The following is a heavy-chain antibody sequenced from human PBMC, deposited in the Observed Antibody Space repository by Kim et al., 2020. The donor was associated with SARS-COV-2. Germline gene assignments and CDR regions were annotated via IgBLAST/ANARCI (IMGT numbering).Heavy chain of an antibody. V-gene: IGHV1-46*01. D-gene: IGHD2-21*02. CDR3: ARDPRVTSSLGFDY. CDR1: GYSFTSCY. Sequence: ASVKLSCKSSGYSFTSCYLHWVRQAPGQGLEWMGMIDPTTGSTSYAQQFLGRITMTRDTSANTVYMDLSSLRSEDMAVYFCARDPRVTSSLGFDYWGQGALDSVPS. J-gene: IGHJ4*02. CDR2: IDPTTGST.